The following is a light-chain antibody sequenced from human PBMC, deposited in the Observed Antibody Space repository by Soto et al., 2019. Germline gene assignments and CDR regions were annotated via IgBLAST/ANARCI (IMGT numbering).Light chain of an antibody. CDR2: DAS. CDR3: QQYDTFPLT. Sequence: DIQMTQSPSSLSASVGDSVTITCQASQDITYYLNWYQQKPGKAPKLLIYDASDLETGAPSRFSGRGSGTYLTFTNAGLEAEDVATYYCQQYDTFPLTFGPGTKVDIK. CDR1: QDITYY. J-gene: IGKJ3*01. V-gene: IGKV1-33*01.